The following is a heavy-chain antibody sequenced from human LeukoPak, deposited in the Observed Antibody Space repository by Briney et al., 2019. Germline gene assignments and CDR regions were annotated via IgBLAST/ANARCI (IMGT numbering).Heavy chain of an antibody. D-gene: IGHD3-16*01. J-gene: IGHJ4*02. CDR2: ITTYSGNT. CDR3: ATPLIGQGVSLGY. Sequence: GASVKVSCKASGYTFSTYGISWVRQAPGQGLAGMGWITTYSGNTYYAQKLQGRVTMTTDTPTSTAYMELRSLRSDDTAVYYCATPLIGQGVSLGYWGQGTLVTVSS. CDR1: GYTFSTYG. V-gene: IGHV1-18*01.